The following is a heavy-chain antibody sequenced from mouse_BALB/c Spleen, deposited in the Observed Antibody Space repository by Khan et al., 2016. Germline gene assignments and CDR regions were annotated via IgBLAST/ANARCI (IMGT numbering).Heavy chain of an antibody. CDR2: ISTYSGNT. CDR1: GYTFTDYA. D-gene: IGHD2-14*01. V-gene: IGHV1S137*01. J-gene: IGHJ2*01. CDR3: ARGPYYRYDVFDY. Sequence: QVQLQQSGPELVRPGVSVKISCKGSGYTFTDYAMHWVKQSHAKSLEWIGVISTYSGNTNYNQKFKDKATMTVDKSSSTAYMELARLTSEDSAIYYCARGPYYRYDVFDYWGQGTTLTVSS.